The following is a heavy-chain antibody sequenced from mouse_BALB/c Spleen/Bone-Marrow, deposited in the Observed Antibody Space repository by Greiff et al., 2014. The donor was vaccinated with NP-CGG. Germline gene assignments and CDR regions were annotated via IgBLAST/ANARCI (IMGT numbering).Heavy chain of an antibody. CDR3: ARYDGYYGAMDC. CDR1: GYTFTDYA. V-gene: IGHV1-67*01. CDR2: ISTYSGNT. Sequence: QVQLQQSGPELVRPGVSVKISCKGSGYTFTDYAMHWVKQSHAKSLEWIGVISTYSGNTNYNQKFKGKATMTVDKSSSTAYMELARLTSEDSAIYYCARYDGYYGAMDCWGQGTSVTVSS. J-gene: IGHJ4*01. D-gene: IGHD2-3*01.